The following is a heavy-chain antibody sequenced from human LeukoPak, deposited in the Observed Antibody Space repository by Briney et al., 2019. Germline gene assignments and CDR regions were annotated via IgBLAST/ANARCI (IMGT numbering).Heavy chain of an antibody. CDR3: AVGRGFAHGRLEE. CDR1: GYTLNELS. D-gene: IGHD5-12*01. CDR2: FHPPDDEA. Sequence: ASVKVSCKVSGYTLNELSVHWVRQAPGKGLEWMGRFHPPDDEAKYLERFDGRIAITADTSTDTSYLELKGLTSDDTALYFCAVGRGFAHGRLEEWGQGTLITVSS. V-gene: IGHV1-24*01. J-gene: IGHJ4*02.